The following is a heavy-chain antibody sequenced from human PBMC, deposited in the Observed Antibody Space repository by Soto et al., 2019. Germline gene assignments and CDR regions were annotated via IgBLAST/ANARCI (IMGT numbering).Heavy chain of an antibody. CDR2: ISASGDYT. J-gene: IGHJ5*02. CDR3: ASLMVTPTRVSGDWSDP. Sequence: PGGSLRLSCAASGFTFSNHAMSWVRQAPGKGLEWVSIISASGDYTSYADPVKGRFTISRDNSKNTMYMQLNSLRAEDTAVYYCASLMVTPTRVSGDWSDPWGQGTRVTVS. D-gene: IGHD2-15*01. CDR1: GFTFSNHA. V-gene: IGHV3-23*01.